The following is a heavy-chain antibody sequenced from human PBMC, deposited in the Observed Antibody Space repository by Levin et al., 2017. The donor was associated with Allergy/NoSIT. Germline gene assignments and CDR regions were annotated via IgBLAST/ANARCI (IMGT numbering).Heavy chain of an antibody. D-gene: IGHD6-13*01. J-gene: IGHJ4*02. CDR3: AAESAAHIFDY. CDR2: INSDGSST. CDR1: GFTFSSYW. V-gene: IGHV3-74*01. Sequence: LSLTCAASGFTFSSYWMHWVRQAPGKGLVWVSRINSDGSSTSYADSVKGRFTISRDNAKNTLYLQMNSLRAEDTAVYYCAAESAAHIFDYWGQGTLVTVSS.